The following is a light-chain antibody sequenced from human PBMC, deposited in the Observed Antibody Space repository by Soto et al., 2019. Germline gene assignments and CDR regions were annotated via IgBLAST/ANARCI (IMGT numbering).Light chain of an antibody. CDR3: QQYYSSPHT. Sequence: DIVMTQSPDSLAVSLGERATINCKSSQSVLYSSNNKNYLAWYQQKPGQPPKLLIYWASTRESGVPDRFSGSGSRTDFTLTISSLQAEDVAVYYCQQYYSSPHTFGQGTNLEIK. J-gene: IGKJ2*01. V-gene: IGKV4-1*01. CDR2: WAS. CDR1: QSVLYSSNNKNY.